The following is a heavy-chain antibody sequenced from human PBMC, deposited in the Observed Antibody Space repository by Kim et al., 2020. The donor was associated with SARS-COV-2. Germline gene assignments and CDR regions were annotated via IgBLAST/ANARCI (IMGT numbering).Heavy chain of an antibody. V-gene: IGHV3-30*05. D-gene: IGHD1-26*01. Sequence: YADSVSGRLTISRDYSKNTVYLQMNSLGPEGTAVYYCARARSASYHQSFDIWGQGTMVAVSS. CDR3: ARARSASYHQSFDI. J-gene: IGHJ3*02.